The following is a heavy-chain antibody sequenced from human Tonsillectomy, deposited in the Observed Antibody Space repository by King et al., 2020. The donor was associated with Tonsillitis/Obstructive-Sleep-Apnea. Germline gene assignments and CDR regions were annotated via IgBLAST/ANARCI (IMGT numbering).Heavy chain of an antibody. CDR2: ISGSSSYI. CDR1: GFTFSSYS. CDR3: AVYGEGGYCSSTSCYIDY. J-gene: IGHJ4*01. V-gene: IGHV3-21*01. D-gene: IGHD2-2*02. Sequence: VQLVESGGGLVKPGGSLRLSCAASGFTFSSYSMNWVRQAPGRGLEWVSSISGSSSYIYYADSVKGRFTISRDNAKNSLYLQMNSLRAEDTAIYYCAVYGEGGYCSSTSCYIDYWGHGNLVTVSS.